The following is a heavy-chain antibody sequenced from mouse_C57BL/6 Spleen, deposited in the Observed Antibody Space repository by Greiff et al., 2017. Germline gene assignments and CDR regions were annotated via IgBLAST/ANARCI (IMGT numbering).Heavy chain of an antibody. CDR3: ARGQVRYGNYFYYAMDY. D-gene: IGHD2-1*01. CDR1: GYSFTDYN. J-gene: IGHJ4*01. V-gene: IGHV1-39*01. CDR2: INPNYGTT. Sequence: LQESGPELVKPGASVKISCKASGYSFTDYNMNWVKQSNGKSLEWIGVINPNYGTTSYNQKFKGKATLTVDQSSSTAYMQLNSLTSEDSAVYYCARGQVRYGNYFYYAMDYWGQGTSVTVSS.